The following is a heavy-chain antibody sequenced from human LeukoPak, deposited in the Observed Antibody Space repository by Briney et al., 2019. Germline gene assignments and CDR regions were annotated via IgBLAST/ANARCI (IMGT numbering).Heavy chain of an antibody. CDR3: ARVEWRTPIDWFDP. Sequence: PSETLSLTCTVSGYSMSSGYYWSWIRQPPGKGLQWIGSIFHSGNSYYNPSLKSRVTISVDTSKNQFSLKVNSVTPEDTAVYYWARVEWRTPIDWFDPWGQGTLVTVSS. CDR1: GYSMSSGYY. J-gene: IGHJ5*02. V-gene: IGHV4-38-2*02. D-gene: IGHD3-3*01. CDR2: IFHSGNS.